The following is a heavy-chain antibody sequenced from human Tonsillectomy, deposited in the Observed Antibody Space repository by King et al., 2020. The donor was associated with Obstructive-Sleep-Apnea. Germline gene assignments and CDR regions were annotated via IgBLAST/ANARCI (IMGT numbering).Heavy chain of an antibody. CDR3: ARVAFSSPHFYYCGMDV. J-gene: IGHJ6*02. CDR1: GFTFSSYW. V-gene: IGHV3-74*03. Sequence: VQLVESGGGLVQPGGSLRLSCAASGFTFSSYWMQWVRQAPGTGLVWVSRINSDGSSTTYADSVEGRFTISRDNAKNTLLLQMNSLRAEDTAVYYCARVAFSSPHFYYCGMDVWGQGTTVTVSS. D-gene: IGHD3-3*02. CDR2: INSDGSST.